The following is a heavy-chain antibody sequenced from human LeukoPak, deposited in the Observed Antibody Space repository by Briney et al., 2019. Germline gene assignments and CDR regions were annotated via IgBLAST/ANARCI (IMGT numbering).Heavy chain of an antibody. V-gene: IGHV4-59*12. D-gene: IGHD3-22*01. CDR2: IYYSGST. Sequence: SETLSLTCTVSGGSISSYYWSWIRQPPGKGLEWIGYIYYSGSTNYNPSLKSRVTISIDTSKNQFSLKLSSVTAADTAVYYCARGTEVHYYDSSGPLDYWGQGTLVTVSS. CDR1: GGSISSYY. J-gene: IGHJ4*02. CDR3: ARGTEVHYYDSSGPLDY.